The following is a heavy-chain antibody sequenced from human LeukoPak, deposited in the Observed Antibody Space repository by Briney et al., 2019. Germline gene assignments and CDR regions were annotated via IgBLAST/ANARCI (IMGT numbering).Heavy chain of an antibody. CDR2: IYGGGGT. CDR1: GFTVSNNY. D-gene: IGHD4-11*01. CDR3: ARSRLGYSNFDF. Sequence: PGGSLRLSCAASGFTVSNNYMHWVRQPPGKGLEWVSVIYGGGGTNYAASVKGRLTISRDTSKNTVYLQMNRLRAEDTAVYYCARSRLGYSNFDFWGQGALVTVSS. V-gene: IGHV3-53*03. J-gene: IGHJ4*02.